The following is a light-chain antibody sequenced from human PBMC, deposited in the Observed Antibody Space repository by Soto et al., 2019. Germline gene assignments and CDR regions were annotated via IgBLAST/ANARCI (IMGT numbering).Light chain of an antibody. V-gene: IGLV3-21*04. CDR3: QVWDGDSGHRV. CDR2: YDS. CDR1: NIGAKS. Sequence: SYVLTQPPSVSVAPGRTARISCGGDNIGAKSVHWYQQRPGQAPVMVISYDSNRPSGIPERISGSNSGNTATLTISRVEVGDEADYYCQVWDGDSGHRVFGGGTKLTVL. J-gene: IGLJ3*02.